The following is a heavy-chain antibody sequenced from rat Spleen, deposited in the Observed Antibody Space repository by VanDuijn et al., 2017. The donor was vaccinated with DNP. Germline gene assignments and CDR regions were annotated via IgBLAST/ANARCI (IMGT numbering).Heavy chain of an antibody. V-gene: IGHV2-6*01. D-gene: IGHD1-2*01. CDR3: TGGGSTIYPFTY. J-gene: IGHJ3*01. CDR2: ISGAGAT. CDR1: GFSLTSYN. Sequence: QVQLKESGPGLVQPSQTLSLTCTVAGFSLTSYNVHWVRQPPGKGLEWIAAISGAGATYYNSALKSRLSFSRDISRSQVFLHMDSLQTEDTAIYFCTGGGSTIYPFTYWGQGTLVTVSS.